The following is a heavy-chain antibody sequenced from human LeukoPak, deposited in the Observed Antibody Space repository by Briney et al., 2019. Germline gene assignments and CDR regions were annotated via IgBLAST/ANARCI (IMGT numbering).Heavy chain of an antibody. Sequence: VGSLRLSCSTSGVTFSNYAMHWVSEAPGKGQEYVSTFSGNGGNTNYADSVEGRLTISRDNSKNTLYLQMSSLISEDTAIYSCVIAAGSWYGYFVCWGQGILVTVSS. CDR1: GVTFSNYA. CDR3: VIAAGSWYGYFVC. V-gene: IGHV3-64D*06. D-gene: IGHD6-13*01. J-gene: IGHJ4*02. CDR2: FSGNGGNT.